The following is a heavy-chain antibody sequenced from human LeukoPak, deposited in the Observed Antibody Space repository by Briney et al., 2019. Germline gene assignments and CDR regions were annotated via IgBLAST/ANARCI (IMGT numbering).Heavy chain of an antibody. Sequence: SVKVSCKASGGAFSSYAISWVRQAPGQGLEWMGGIIPIFGTANYAQKFQGRVTITTDESTSTAYMELSSLRSEDTAVYYCARALDTAGTFDYWGQGTLVTVSS. J-gene: IGHJ4*02. CDR2: IIPIFGTA. CDR1: GGAFSSYA. D-gene: IGHD5-18*01. V-gene: IGHV1-69*05. CDR3: ARALDTAGTFDY.